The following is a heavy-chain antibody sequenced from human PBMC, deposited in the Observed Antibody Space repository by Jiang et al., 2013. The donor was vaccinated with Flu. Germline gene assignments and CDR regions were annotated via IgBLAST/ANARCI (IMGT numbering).Heavy chain of an antibody. CDR1: GGSISSSSYY. Sequence: GPGLVKPSETLSLTCAVSGGSISSSSYYWGWVRQPPGQALEWIGSVSPSGSTYHNPSLKSRITISVDTSKNQFSLKLSTVTAADTAVYYCVSLKYSSFGDYWGQGTLVTVSS. D-gene: IGHD6-6*01. CDR3: VSLKYSSFGDY. CDR2: VSPSGST. V-gene: IGHV4-39*01. J-gene: IGHJ4*02.